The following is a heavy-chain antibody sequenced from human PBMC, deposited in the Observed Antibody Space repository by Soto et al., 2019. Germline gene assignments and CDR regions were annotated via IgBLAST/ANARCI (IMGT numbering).Heavy chain of an antibody. V-gene: IGHV3-23*01. CDR2: ISGSGGTT. CDR1: GFTFSSDA. D-gene: IGHD3-10*01. Sequence: GGSLRLSCGASGFTFSSDAMSWVRQAPGKGLEWVSGISGSGGTTYYADSVKGRFTISRDNSKNTLYLQMSSLRAEDTAVYHCAKARVYYGSGRMDFDYWGQGTLVTVSS. CDR3: AKARVYYGSGRMDFDY. J-gene: IGHJ4*02.